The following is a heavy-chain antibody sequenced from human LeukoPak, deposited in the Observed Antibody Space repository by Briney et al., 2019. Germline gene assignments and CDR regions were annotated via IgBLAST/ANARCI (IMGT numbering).Heavy chain of an antibody. CDR3: AKVLGGGYNAFDY. Sequence: GRSLRLSCAASGFTFDDYAMHWVRQAPGKGLEWVSGISWNSGSIGYADSVKGRFTISRDNAKNSLYLQMNSLRAEDTALYYCAKVLGGGYNAFDYWGQGTLVTVSS. D-gene: IGHD5-12*01. CDR1: GFTFDDYA. V-gene: IGHV3-9*01. CDR2: ISWNSGSI. J-gene: IGHJ4*02.